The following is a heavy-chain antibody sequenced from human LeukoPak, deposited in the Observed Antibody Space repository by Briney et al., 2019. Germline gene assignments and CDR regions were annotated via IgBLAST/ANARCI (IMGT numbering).Heavy chain of an antibody. J-gene: IGHJ4*02. D-gene: IGHD6-25*01. CDR1: GYTFTNYH. V-gene: IGHV1-8*03. CDR2: MNPNNGDS. CDR3: ARTTSFTASGYDY. Sequence: SVAVSCKASGYTFTNYHIHWVRQATAQGLEWMGWMNPNNGDSGYAQNFQGRVTITRDTSISTSYMELRSLRSDDTAVYFCARTTSFTASGYDYWGQGTLVTVSS.